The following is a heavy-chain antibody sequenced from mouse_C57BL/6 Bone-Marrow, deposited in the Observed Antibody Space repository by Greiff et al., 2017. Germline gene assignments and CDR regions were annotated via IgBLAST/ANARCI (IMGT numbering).Heavy chain of an antibody. Sequence: EVHLVESGGGLVKPGGSLKLSCAASGFTFSDYGMHWVRQAPEKGLEWVAYISSGSSTIYYADTVKGRFTISRDNAKNTLFLQITSLRSEDTAMYYCASGLRRFAYWGQGTLVTVSA. CDR3: ASGLRRFAY. CDR1: GFTFSDYG. J-gene: IGHJ3*01. D-gene: IGHD2-4*01. V-gene: IGHV5-17*01. CDR2: ISSGSSTI.